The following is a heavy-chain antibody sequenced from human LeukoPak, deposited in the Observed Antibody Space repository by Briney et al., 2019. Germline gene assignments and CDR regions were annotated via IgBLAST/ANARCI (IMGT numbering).Heavy chain of an antibody. CDR2: ISSSSSYI. CDR1: GFTFSSYS. CDR3: ARDVNNRYSSGHGKY. Sequence: GGSLRLSCAASGFTFSSYSMNWVRQAPGKGLEWVSSISSSSSYIYYADSVKGRFTISRDNAKNSLYLQMNSLRAEDTAVYYCARDVNNRYSSGHGKYWGQGTLVTVSS. J-gene: IGHJ4*02. D-gene: IGHD6-19*01. V-gene: IGHV3-21*01.